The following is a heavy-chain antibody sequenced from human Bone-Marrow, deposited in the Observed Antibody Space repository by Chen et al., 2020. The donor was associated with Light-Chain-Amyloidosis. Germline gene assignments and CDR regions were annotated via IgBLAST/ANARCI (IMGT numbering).Heavy chain of an antibody. D-gene: IGHD3-10*01. Sequence: VQLVESGGGVVRPGGSLRLSCAASGFTFDDYGMHWVRQAPGKGLEWVAFIRYDGSNKYYADSVKGRFTISRDNSKNTLYLQMNSLRAEDTAVYYCAKEPSRHMVRGEPELDYWGQGTLVTVSS. V-gene: IGHV3-30*02. CDR1: GFTFDDYG. CDR3: AKEPSRHMVRGEPELDY. CDR2: IRYDGSNK. J-gene: IGHJ4*02.